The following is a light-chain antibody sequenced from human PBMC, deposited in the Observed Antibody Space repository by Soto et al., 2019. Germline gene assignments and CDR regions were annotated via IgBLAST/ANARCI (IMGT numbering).Light chain of an antibody. CDR3: QSYDTSLSRRWV. Sequence: QSVLTQPPSVSGAPGQSVTISCTGSSSNIGAGYPVHWYQRLPGTAPKLLVSTNRTSGVPDRFSASKSGASASLAITGLQAEDEADYYCQSYDTSLSRRWVFGGGTKLTVL. CDR2: T. V-gene: IGLV1-40*01. J-gene: IGLJ3*02. CDR1: SSNIGAGYP.